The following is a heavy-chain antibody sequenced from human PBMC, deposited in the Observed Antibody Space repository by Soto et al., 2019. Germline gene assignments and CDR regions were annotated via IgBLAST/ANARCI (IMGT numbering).Heavy chain of an antibody. J-gene: IGHJ3*02. CDR3: TKEKSVINSGYDAFDI. Sequence: AGGSLRLSCAASGFTVSSYEMDWVRQAPGKGLEWVAYISISGGTIYYGDSVEGRFTISRDNADNSLYLQMNSLRAEDTAVYYCTKEKSVINSGYDAFDIWGRGTVVTV. D-gene: IGHD5-12*01. V-gene: IGHV3-48*03. CDR2: ISISGGTI. CDR1: GFTVSSYE.